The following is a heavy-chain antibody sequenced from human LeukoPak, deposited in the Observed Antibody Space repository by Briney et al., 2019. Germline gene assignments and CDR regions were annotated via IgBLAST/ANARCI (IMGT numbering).Heavy chain of an antibody. V-gene: IGHV4-59*01. J-gene: IGHJ4*02. D-gene: IGHD4-17*01. CDR1: GRSISSYY. CDR3: ARGFDYGAVY. Sequence: SETLSLTCTVSGRSISSYYWSWIRQPPGKGLEWIGYIYYSGSTNYNPSLKSRVTISVDTSKNQFSLKLSSVTAADTAVYYCARGFDYGAVYWGQGTLVTVSS. CDR2: IYYSGST.